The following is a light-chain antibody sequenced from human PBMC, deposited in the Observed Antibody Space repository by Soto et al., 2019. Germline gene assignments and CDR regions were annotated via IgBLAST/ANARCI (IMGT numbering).Light chain of an antibody. CDR2: TAS. V-gene: IGKV1-12*01. CDR3: LQVNICPRT. CDR1: QDISSW. J-gene: IGKJ3*01. Sequence: DIQMTQSPSSVSASVGDRVTITCRASQDISSWLAWYQQRPGKAPKLLIYTASTLQSGVPSRFSGSGSGTDFTLTISSLQPEDFATYFGLQVNICPRTFGPGTKVDFK.